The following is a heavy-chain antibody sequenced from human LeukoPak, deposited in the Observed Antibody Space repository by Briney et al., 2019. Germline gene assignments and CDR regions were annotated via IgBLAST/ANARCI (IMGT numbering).Heavy chain of an antibody. V-gene: IGHV4-38-2*02. Sequence: PSETLSLTCTVSGYSISSGYYWGWIRQPPGKGLEWIGSIYESGSTYYNPSLKSRVTISVDTSKNQFSLKLSSVTAADTAVYYCARLARRVRSLARFTMVRGAPRDYWGQGTLVTVSS. CDR3: ARLARRVRSLARFTMVRGAPRDY. D-gene: IGHD3-10*01. J-gene: IGHJ4*02. CDR2: IYESGST. CDR1: GYSISSGYY.